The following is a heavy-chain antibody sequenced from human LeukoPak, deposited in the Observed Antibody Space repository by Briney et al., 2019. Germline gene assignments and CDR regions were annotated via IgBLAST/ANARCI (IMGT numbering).Heavy chain of an antibody. CDR3: ARLRITMIVVVIVNYFDY. CDR1: GGSISSSSYY. Sequence: PSETLSLTCTVSGGSISSSSYYWGWIRQPPGKGLEWIGSIYYSGSTYYNPSLKSRVTISVGTSKNQFSLKLSSVTAADTAVYYCARLRITMIVVVIVNYFDYWGQGTLVTVSS. CDR2: IYYSGST. J-gene: IGHJ4*02. D-gene: IGHD3-22*01. V-gene: IGHV4-39*01.